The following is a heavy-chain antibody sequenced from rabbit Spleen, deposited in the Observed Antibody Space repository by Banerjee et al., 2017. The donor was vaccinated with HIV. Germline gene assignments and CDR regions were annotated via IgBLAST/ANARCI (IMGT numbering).Heavy chain of an antibody. CDR1: GFSFSSSYY. J-gene: IGHJ4*01. Sequence: QEQLVESGGGLVQPEGSLTLTCTASGFSFSSSYYMCWVRQAPGKGLEWIACIYTGSSGFTYFASWAKGRFTISKSSSTTVTLQMTSLTAADTATYFCARDAGSYDYIDVYFNLWGQGTLVTVS. CDR2: IYTGSSGFT. V-gene: IGHV1S45*01. CDR3: ARDAGSYDYIDVYFNL. D-gene: IGHD8-1*01.